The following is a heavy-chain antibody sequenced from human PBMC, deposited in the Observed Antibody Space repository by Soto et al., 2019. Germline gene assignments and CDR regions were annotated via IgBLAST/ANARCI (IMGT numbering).Heavy chain of an antibody. J-gene: IGHJ6*04. CDR2: IQSGGPT. CDR3: ARDDVRGYGGRCHGVHLVV. V-gene: IGHV3-66*01. D-gene: IGHD2-15*01. CDR1: GFTVSSKY. Sequence: GGSLRLSCAASGFTVSSKYMSWVRQAPGKGLEWVSLIQSGGPTYYADSVKGRFTISRDTSENTLHLQMDSLRAEDTAVYYCARDDVRGYGGRCHGVHLVVWGTGATVTVGS.